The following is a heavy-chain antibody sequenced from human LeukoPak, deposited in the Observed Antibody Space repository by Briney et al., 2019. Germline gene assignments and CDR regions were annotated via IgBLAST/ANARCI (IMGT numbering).Heavy chain of an antibody. D-gene: IGHD3-10*01. CDR3: ARVKWFGDLNFDY. J-gene: IGHJ4*02. CDR1: GYTFTGYY. V-gene: IGHV1-2*06. CDR2: INPNSGGT. Sequence: ASVKVSCKASGYTFTGYYMHWVRQAPGQGLEWMGRINPNSGGTNYAQKFQGRVTMTRDTSISTAYMELSRLRSDDTAVYYCARVKWFGDLNFDYWGQGTLVTVSS.